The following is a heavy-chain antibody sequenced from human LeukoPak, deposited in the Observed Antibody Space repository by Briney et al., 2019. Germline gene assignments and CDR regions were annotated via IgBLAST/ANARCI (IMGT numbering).Heavy chain of an antibody. D-gene: IGHD7-27*01. V-gene: IGHV3-48*01. Sequence: EGSLRLSCAASGFTFSSYSMNWVRQAPGKGLEWVSYISSSSSSTIYYADSVKGRFTISRDNAKNSLYLQMNSLRAEDTAVYYCARGHWGDDAFDIWGQGTMVTVSS. J-gene: IGHJ3*02. CDR3: ARGHWGDDAFDI. CDR1: GFTFSSYS. CDR2: ISSSSSSTI.